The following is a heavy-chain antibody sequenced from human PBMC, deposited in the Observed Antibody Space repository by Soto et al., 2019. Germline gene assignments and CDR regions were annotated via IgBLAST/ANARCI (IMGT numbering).Heavy chain of an antibody. CDR2: ISYDGSNK. Sequence: QVQLVESGGGVVQPGRSLRLSCAASGFPFTTYGMHWVREGPGKGLGWVAVISYDGSNKYYADSVKGRFTISRDNSKNMLYLQMNSLRPEDTALYYCVGGQYYFDYRGQGTLVTVSS. V-gene: IGHV3-30*03. CDR1: GFPFTTYG. D-gene: IGHD3-10*01. J-gene: IGHJ4*02. CDR3: VGGQYYFDY.